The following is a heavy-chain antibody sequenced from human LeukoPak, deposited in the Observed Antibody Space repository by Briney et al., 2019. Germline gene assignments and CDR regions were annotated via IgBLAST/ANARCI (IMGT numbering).Heavy chain of an antibody. CDR2: IKSKTDGGTT. D-gene: IGHD1-26*01. CDR1: GFTFSNAW. CDR3: ATDVIVGANGDYFDY. V-gene: IGHV3-15*07. J-gene: IGHJ4*02. Sequence: GGSLRLSCAASGFTFSNAWMNWVRQAPGKGLEWVGRIKSKTDGGTTDYAAPVKGRFTISRDDSKNTLYLQMNSLKTEDTAVYYCATDVIVGANGDYFDYWGQGTLVTVSS.